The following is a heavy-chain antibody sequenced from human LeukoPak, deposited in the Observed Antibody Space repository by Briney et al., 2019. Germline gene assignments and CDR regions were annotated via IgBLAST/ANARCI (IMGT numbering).Heavy chain of an antibody. CDR3: AKGVSAGKVDWFDP. CDR2: VTGSGGAT. V-gene: IGHV3-23*01. Sequence: GGSLRLSCAASGFTFSSYAMSWVRQAPGPGLEWISSVTGSGGATFYAASVRGRFTISRDNSRSTPHLQMDSLRAEDTAVYYCAKGVSAGKVDWFDPWGQGTLVTVSS. D-gene: IGHD6-13*01. J-gene: IGHJ5*02. CDR1: GFTFSSYA.